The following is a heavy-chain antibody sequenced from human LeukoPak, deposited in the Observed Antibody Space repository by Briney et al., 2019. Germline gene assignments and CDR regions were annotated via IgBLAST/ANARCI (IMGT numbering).Heavy chain of an antibody. D-gene: IGHD6-19*01. V-gene: IGHV5-51*01. Sequence: GGSLKISCKGSGYSFTNYWIGWVRQMSGKGLEWMGIIYTGDSDTRYSPSFQGQVTISADKSIITAYLQWSSLKASDTAMYYCARTGYSSGWYGGFDIWGQGTLVTVSS. J-gene: IGHJ3*02. CDR2: IYTGDSDT. CDR1: GYSFTNYW. CDR3: ARTGYSSGWYGGFDI.